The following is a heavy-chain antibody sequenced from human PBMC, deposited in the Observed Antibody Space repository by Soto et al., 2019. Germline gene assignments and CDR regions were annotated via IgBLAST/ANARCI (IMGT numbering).Heavy chain of an antibody. D-gene: IGHD3-22*01. CDR1: GGSISSSSYY. Sequence: QLQLQESGPGLAKPSETLSLTCTVSGGSISSSSYYWGCIRQPPGKGLAWIGSIYYNGNSYYNPSLKRRITISVNTSKNHFSLKLSSVTGADTAVYYCAKHSVGYSIVDYWGQGAVVTVCS. CDR2: IYYNGNS. V-gene: IGHV4-39*01. J-gene: IGHJ4*02. CDR3: AKHSVGYSIVDY.